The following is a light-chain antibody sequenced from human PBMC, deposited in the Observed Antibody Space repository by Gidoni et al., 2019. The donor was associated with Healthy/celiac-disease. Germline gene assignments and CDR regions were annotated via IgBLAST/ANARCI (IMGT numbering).Light chain of an antibody. Sequence: IVLTQSPGTLSLSPGERATLSCRASQSVRDNYLAWYQQKPGQSPRLLVYGASNRATAIPDRFTGSGSGTDFTLTIDRLEPDDLAVYYCQQYADSATTFGPGTKVEIK. CDR3: QQYADSATT. CDR2: GAS. J-gene: IGKJ3*01. CDR1: QSVRDNY. V-gene: IGKV3-20*01.